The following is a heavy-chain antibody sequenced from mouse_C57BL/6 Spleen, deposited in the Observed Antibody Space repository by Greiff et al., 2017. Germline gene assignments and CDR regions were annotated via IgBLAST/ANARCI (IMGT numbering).Heavy chain of an antibody. CDR2: INPSSGYT. J-gene: IGHJ2*01. CDR1: GYTFTSYT. V-gene: IGHV1-4*01. CDR3: ATGPNYYFDY. Sequence: QVQLQQSGAELARPGASVKMSCKASGYTFTSYTMHWVKQRPGQGLEWIGYINPSSGYTKYNQKFKDKATLTADRSSSTAYMQLSSLTSEDSAVYYCATGPNYYFDYWGQGTTLTVSS. D-gene: IGHD4-1*01.